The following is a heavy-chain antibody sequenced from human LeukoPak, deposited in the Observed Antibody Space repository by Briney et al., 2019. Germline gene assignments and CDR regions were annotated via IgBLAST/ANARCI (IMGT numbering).Heavy chain of an antibody. CDR3: ARDQPRRGPGNHDY. V-gene: IGHV1-18*01. D-gene: IGHD1-26*01. CDR1: GYTFTTFG. Sequence: EASVKVSCKASGYTFTTFGINWVRQAPGQGLEWMGWISTYDGGTNYAQKFRDRVTMLRDTSTSTAYMELRSLRSDDTAVYYCARDQPRRGPGNHDYWGQGTLVTVSS. CDR2: ISTYDGGT. J-gene: IGHJ4*02.